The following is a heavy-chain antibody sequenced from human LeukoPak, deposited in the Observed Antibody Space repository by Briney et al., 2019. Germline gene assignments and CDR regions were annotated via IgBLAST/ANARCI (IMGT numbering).Heavy chain of an antibody. D-gene: IGHD4-23*01. CDR3: VRQGGGDNCR. CDR2: MYPWGSA. J-gene: IGHJ4*01. CDR1: GLTLNTND. V-gene: IGHV3-66*02. Sequence: GVSLRLSCAASGLTLNTNDMNGPPHAPGKGREGVTNMYPWGSAIYTDSVKGRFTVTRDESKKMMFLQMNALRPDDTAMYYCVRQGGGDNCRWGQGALVTVSS.